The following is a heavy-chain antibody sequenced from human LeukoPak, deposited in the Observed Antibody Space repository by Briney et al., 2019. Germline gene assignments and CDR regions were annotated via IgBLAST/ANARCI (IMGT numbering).Heavy chain of an antibody. CDR2: ISSSSSTI. J-gene: IGHJ4*02. Sequence: GGSLRLSCAAPGFTFSSYSMNWARQAPGKGLEWVSYISSSSSTIYYADSVKGRFTISRDNAKNSLYPQVNSLRDEDTAVYYCARETSPGRATGFDYWGQGTLVTVSS. D-gene: IGHD2-15*01. CDR1: GFTFSSYS. V-gene: IGHV3-48*02. CDR3: ARETSPGRATGFDY.